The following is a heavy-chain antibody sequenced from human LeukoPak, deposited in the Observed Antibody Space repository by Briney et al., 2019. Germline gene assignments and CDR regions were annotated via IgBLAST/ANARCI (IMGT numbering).Heavy chain of an antibody. V-gene: IGHV4-61*02. Sequence: SETLSLTCTVSGGSLSSGSYYWSWIRQPAGKGLEWIGRIYTSGSTNYNPSLKSRVTISGDASKNQFSLKLSSVTAADTAVYYCTRGSIFADYWGQGTLVTVSS. CDR3: TRGSIFADY. CDR2: IYTSGST. D-gene: IGHD3-3*01. CDR1: GGSLSSGSYY. J-gene: IGHJ4*02.